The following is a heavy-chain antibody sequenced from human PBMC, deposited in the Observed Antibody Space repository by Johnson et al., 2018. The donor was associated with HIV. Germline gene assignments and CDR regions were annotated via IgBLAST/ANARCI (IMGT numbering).Heavy chain of an antibody. Sequence: VQLVESGGGVVQPGRSLRLSCAASGFTFSHYAMHWVRQAPGKGLEWVSVIYSGGSTYYADSVKGRFTISRDNSKNTLYLQMNSLGAEDTAVYYCARENSSGYHDAFDIWGQGTLVTVSS. CDR3: ARENSSGYHDAFDI. CDR2: IYSGGST. CDR1: GFTFSHYA. V-gene: IGHV3-53*01. J-gene: IGHJ3*02. D-gene: IGHD3-22*01.